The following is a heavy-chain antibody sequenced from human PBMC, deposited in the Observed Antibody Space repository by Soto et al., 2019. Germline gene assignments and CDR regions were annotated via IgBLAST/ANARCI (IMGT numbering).Heavy chain of an antibody. V-gene: IGHV3-74*01. CDR2: INGDGSTT. CDR3: ARDYISGYPNY. CDR1: GFTFSNWW. J-gene: IGHJ4*02. Sequence: GGSLRLSCAASGFTFSNWWMHWVRQTPGRGLVWVSHINGDGSTTNYADSVKGRFTISRDNAKNTLYLQMNSLRAEDTGVYYCARDYISGYPNYWGQGTLVTVSS. D-gene: IGHD5-12*01.